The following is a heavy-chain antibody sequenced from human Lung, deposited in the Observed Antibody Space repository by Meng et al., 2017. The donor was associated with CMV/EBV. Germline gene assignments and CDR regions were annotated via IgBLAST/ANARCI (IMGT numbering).Heavy chain of an antibody. J-gene: IGHJ4*02. CDR3: ARAGSDYHNSPHLDD. D-gene: IGHD1-1*01. V-gene: IGHV3-53*01. CDR2: IYSGVST. Sequence: GGSLRLXXTASGFAVSSKYLRWVRQAPGKGLDWASVIYSGVSTYYADSVEGRLTVSRDKSKNTYYLQMNCLRAEDTAVYCCARAGSDYHNSPHLDDWGQVNXVNGYS. CDR1: GFAVSSKY.